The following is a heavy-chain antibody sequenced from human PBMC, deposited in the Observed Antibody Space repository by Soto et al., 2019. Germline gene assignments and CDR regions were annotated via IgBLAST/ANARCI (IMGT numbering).Heavy chain of an antibody. CDR3: TVGGSGWYGGNYYYGMDV. CDR2: SNHSGST. J-gene: IGHJ6*02. CDR1: GGSFSGYY. Sequence: QVQLQQWGAGLLKPSETLSLTCAVYGGSFSGYYWSWIRQPPGKGLEGIGESNHSGSTNYNPSLKSGVAISVDTSKNQFSLKLSSVTAADTAVYYCTVGGSGWYGGNYYYGMDVWGQGTTVTVSS. D-gene: IGHD6-19*01. V-gene: IGHV4-34*01.